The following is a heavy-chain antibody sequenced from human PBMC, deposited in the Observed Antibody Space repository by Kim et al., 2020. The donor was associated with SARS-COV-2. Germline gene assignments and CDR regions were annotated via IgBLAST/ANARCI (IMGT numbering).Heavy chain of an antibody. CDR3: ASSPPFPATASRGLRGRYAG. CDR1: GFTFGSYW. V-gene: IGHV3-7*01. Sequence: GGSLRLSCAAAGFTFGSYWMSWVRQAPGKGLEWVANIKQDGSEKYYMESVKGRFTISRDNAKKSLYLEMSSLRAEDTAVYYCASSPPFPATASRGLRGRYAGGGQGTLVTVSS. D-gene: IGHD3-10*01. J-gene: IGHJ4*02. CDR2: IKQDGSEK.